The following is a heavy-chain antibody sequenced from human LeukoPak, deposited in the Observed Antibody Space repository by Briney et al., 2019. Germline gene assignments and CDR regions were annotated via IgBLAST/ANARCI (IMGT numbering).Heavy chain of an antibody. V-gene: IGHV4-39*01. J-gene: IGHJ4*02. Sequence: PSETLSLTCTVSGASISSSSYYWGWIRQPPGKGLEWIGSIYYSGSTYYNPSLKSRVTISVDTSKNQFSLKLSSVTAADTAVYYCARTDTMVRGVIKDSWGQGTLVTVSS. CDR1: GASISSSSYY. CDR3: ARTDTMVRGVIKDS. CDR2: IYYSGST. D-gene: IGHD3-10*01.